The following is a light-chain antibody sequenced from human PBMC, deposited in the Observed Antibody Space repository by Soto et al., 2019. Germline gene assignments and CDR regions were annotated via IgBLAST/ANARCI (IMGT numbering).Light chain of an antibody. CDR1: ESVSSPY. Sequence: EIVLTQSPGTLSLSPGERATLSCRASESVSSPYLAWYQQKPGQAPRLLIHGASSRATGIPDRFSGSGSGTDFTLTISRLEPEDFAVYYCKQFGSSWTFGQGTKVEIK. CDR2: GAS. J-gene: IGKJ1*01. V-gene: IGKV3-20*01. CDR3: KQFGSSWT.